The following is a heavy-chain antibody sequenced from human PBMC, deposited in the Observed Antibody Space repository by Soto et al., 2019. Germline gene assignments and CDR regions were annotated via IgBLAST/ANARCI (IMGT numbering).Heavy chain of an antibody. J-gene: IGHJ4*01. CDR2: INSKNGGT. CDR1: GYTFTDYY. CDR3: ARGVNSCYSYE. V-gene: IGHV1-2*02. Sequence: ASVNLSCKASGYTFTDYYIHWVRQAPGQGLEWMGWINSKNGGTKYVQKFQGRVTMTRDTSITTAYMELTRLRYDDTAVYYCARGVNSCYSYEWGDGTLVHVS. D-gene: IGHD2-15*01.